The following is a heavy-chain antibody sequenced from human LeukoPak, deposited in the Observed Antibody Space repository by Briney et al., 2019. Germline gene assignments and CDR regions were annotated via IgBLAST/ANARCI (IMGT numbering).Heavy chain of an antibody. V-gene: IGHV1-8*01. J-gene: IGHJ6*02. CDR3: AGGLTGTYYYGMDV. Sequence: ASVKVSCKASGYTFTSYDINWVRQATGQGLEWMGWMNPNSGNTGYAQKFQGRVTMTRNTSISTAYMELSSLRSEDTAVYYCAGGLTGTYYYGMDVWGQGTTVTVSS. CDR2: MNPNSGNT. D-gene: IGHD1-7*01. CDR1: GYTFTSYD.